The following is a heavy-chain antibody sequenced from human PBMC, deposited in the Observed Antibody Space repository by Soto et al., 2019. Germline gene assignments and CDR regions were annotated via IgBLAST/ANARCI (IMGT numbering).Heavy chain of an antibody. J-gene: IGHJ4*02. Sequence: GGSLRLSGTASGFLFTDYYMSWIRQPPGEGLEWLAYIDGSSDYTNSADSVKGRFTISRDNAKNSVFLQMNNLRADDTAVYYCARDLRFSSTNYFDFWGRGTLVTVSS. D-gene: IGHD2-8*01. V-gene: IGHV3-11*06. CDR2: IDGSSDYT. CDR1: GFLFTDYY. CDR3: ARDLRFSSTNYFDF.